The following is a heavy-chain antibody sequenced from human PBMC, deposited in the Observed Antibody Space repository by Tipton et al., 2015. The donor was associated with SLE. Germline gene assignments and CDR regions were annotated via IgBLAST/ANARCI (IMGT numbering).Heavy chain of an antibody. V-gene: IGHV4-39*07. CDR3: ARVAGWIEDAFDI. CDR1: GGSISSSSYY. CDR2: IYYSGST. J-gene: IGHJ3*02. D-gene: IGHD2-2*03. Sequence: TLSLTCTVSGGSISSSSYYWGWIRQPPGKGLEWIGSIYYSGSTYYKPSLKSRATISVDTSKNQFSLKLSSVTAADTAVYYCARVAGWIEDAFDIWGQGTMVTVSS.